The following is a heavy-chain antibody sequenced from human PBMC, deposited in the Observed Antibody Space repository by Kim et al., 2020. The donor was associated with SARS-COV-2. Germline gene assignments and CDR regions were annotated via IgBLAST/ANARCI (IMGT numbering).Heavy chain of an antibody. V-gene: IGHV4-59*08. J-gene: IGHJ5*02. Sequence: SETLSLTCTVSGGSISGYHWSWIRQPPGKGLEWIGYVYYSGSTKYNPSLQSRVSLSVDTSKNQFSLKLTSVTATDTAAYYCARHVAHEKNNNWSDTWGQG. CDR1: GGSISGYH. CDR3: ARHVAHEKNNNWSDT. CDR2: VYYSGST.